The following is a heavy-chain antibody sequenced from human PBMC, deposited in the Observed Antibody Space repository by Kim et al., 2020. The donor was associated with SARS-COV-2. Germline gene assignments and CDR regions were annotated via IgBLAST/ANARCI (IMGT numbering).Heavy chain of an antibody. V-gene: IGHV4-31*03. CDR2: IYYSGST. CDR3: ARERTSGYWYAFDI. D-gene: IGHD3-22*01. Sequence: SETLSLTCTVSGGSISSGGYYWSWIRQHPGKGLEWIGYIYYSGSTYYNPSLKSRVTISVDTSKNQFSLKLSSVTAADTAVYYCARERTSGYWYAFDIWGQGTMVTVSS. CDR1: GGSISSGGYY. J-gene: IGHJ3*02.